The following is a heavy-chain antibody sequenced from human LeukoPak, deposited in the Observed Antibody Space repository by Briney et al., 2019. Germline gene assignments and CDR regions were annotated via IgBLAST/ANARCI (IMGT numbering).Heavy chain of an antibody. CDR3: ARRSVVTAINFDAFDF. V-gene: IGHV4-59*08. Sequence: SETLSLTCTVSGGSISPYYWSWIRQPPGKGLQWSGYIYYTGSTNYNPSLKSRVTISVDTSKNQFSLKLNSVTAADTAVYYCARRSVVTAINFDAFDFWGQGTMVTVSS. CDR2: IYYTGST. CDR1: GGSISPYY. J-gene: IGHJ3*01. D-gene: IGHD2-21*02.